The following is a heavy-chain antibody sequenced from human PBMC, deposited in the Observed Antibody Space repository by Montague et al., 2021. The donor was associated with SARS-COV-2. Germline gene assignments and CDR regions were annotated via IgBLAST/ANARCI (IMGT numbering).Heavy chain of an antibody. D-gene: IGHD6-19*01. CDR3: AKGEIGSGWYGAFDI. CDR1: GFTFDDYA. Sequence: SLRLSCAASGFTFDDYAMHWVRQAPGKGLEWVSGISWNSCNIGYADSVKDRFTISRDNAKNSLYLQMSSLRAEDTALYYCAKGEIGSGWYGAFDIWGQGTTVTVSS. CDR2: ISWNSCNI. V-gene: IGHV3-9*01. J-gene: IGHJ3*02.